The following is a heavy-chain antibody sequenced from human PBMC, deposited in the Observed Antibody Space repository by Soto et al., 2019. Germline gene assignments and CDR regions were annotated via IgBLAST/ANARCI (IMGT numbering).Heavy chain of an antibody. CDR3: AKDPLPMYYDILPGSGGIDY. D-gene: IGHD3-9*01. V-gene: IGHV3-23*01. J-gene: IGHJ4*02. CDR1: GFTFSSYA. CDR2: ISGSGGST. Sequence: GGCLRLSCAASGFTFSSYAMSWVRQAPGKGLEWVSAISGSGGSTYYADSVKGRFTISRDNSKNTLYLQMNSLRAEDTAVYYFAKDPLPMYYDILPGSGGIDYWGQGTLVTVSS.